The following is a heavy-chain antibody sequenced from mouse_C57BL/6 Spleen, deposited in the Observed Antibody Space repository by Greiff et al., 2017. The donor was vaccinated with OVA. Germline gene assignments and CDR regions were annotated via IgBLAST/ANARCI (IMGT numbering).Heavy chain of an antibody. V-gene: IGHV1-69*01. D-gene: IGHD1-1*01. J-gene: IGHJ3*01. CDR1: GYTFTSYW. CDR2: IDPSDSYT. CDR3: ARDYGSSIFAY. Sequence: QVQLQQPGAELVMPGASVKLSCKASGYTFTSYWMHWVKQRPGQGLEWIGEIDPSDSYTNYNQKFKGKSTLTVDKSSSTAYMQLSSLTSEDSAVYYCARDYGSSIFAYWGQGTLVTVSA.